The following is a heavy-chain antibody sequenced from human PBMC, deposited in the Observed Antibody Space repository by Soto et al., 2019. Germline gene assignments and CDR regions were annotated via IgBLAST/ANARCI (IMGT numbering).Heavy chain of an antibody. CDR1: GGTFSSYT. CDR3: ARESYDFWSGISIFDY. J-gene: IGHJ4*02. Sequence: GASVKVSCKASGGTFSSYTISWVRQAPGQGLEWMGRIIPILGIANYAQKFQGRVTITADKSTSTAYMELSSLRSEDTAVYYCARESYDFWSGISIFDYWGQGTLVTVSS. V-gene: IGHV1-69*04. CDR2: IIPILGIA. D-gene: IGHD3-3*01.